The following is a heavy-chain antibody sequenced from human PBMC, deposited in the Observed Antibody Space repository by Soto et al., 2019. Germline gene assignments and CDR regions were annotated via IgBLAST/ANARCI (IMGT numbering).Heavy chain of an antibody. J-gene: IGHJ6*02. CDR1: GGSISSYY. CDR2: IYYSGRT. D-gene: IGHD3-22*01. CDR3: ARDDSSGHWGGMDV. V-gene: IGHV4-59*01. Sequence: SETLSLTGTVSGGSISSYYWSWIRQPPGKGLEWSGYIYYSGRTNYNPSLKRRVTISVDTSKNQFSLKLSSVTAADTAVYYCARDDSSGHWGGMDVWGQGTTVTVSS.